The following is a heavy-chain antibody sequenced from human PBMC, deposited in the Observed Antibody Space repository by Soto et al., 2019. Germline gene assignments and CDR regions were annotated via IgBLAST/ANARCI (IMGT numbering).Heavy chain of an antibody. Sequence: PSETLSLTCTVSGGSISDSNDHWGWMRQPPGKGLEWIASISYSDGSFYNSSLKSRLTISVDTSKNQFSLSLRSVTAADTAVYYCASHRTFWPFDYWGQGTVVTVSS. CDR3: ASHRTFWPFDY. J-gene: IGHJ4*02. CDR2: ISYSDGS. CDR1: GGSISDSNDH. V-gene: IGHV4-39*01. D-gene: IGHD2-8*01.